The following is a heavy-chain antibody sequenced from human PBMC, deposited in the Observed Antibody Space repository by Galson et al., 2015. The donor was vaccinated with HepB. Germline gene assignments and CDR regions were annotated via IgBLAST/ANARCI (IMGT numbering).Heavy chain of an antibody. CDR2: IKQDGSEK. CDR3: ARDYGSSSWSYYYYYMDV. Sequence: SLRLSCAASGFTFSSYWMSWVRQAPGKGLEWVANIKQDGSEKYYVDSVKGRFTISRDNAKNSLYLQMNSLRAEDTAVYYCARDYGSSSWSYYYYYMDVWGKGTTVTVSS. D-gene: IGHD6-13*01. J-gene: IGHJ6*03. V-gene: IGHV3-7*03. CDR1: GFTFSSYW.